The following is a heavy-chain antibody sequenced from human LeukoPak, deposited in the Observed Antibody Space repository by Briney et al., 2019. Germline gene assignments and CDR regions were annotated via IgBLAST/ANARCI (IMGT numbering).Heavy chain of an antibody. D-gene: IGHD2-8*02. CDR2: INPNGGST. CDR1: GYTFTSNY. V-gene: IGHV1-46*01. CDR3: ARGRSTGPHWFDP. J-gene: IGHJ5*02. Sequence: ASVKVSCKASGYTFTSNYMHWVRQAPGQGLEWMGIINPNGGSTNYAQKFQGRVTLTRDMSTSTVYMELSSLRSEDTAVYYCARGRSTGPHWFDPWGQGTLLTVSS.